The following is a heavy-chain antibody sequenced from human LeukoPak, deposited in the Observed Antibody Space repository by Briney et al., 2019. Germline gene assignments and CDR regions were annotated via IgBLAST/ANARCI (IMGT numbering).Heavy chain of an antibody. D-gene: IGHD2-15*01. CDR1: GYTFTGYY. J-gene: IGHJ6*02. CDR2: INPNSGGT. Sequence: ASVKVSCKASGYTFTGYYMHWVRQAPGQGLEWMGRINPNSGGTNYAQKLQGRVTMTTDTSTSTAYMELRSLRSDDTAVYYCARGGGSYYYYYGMDVWGQGTTVTVSS. V-gene: IGHV1-2*06. CDR3: ARGGGSYYYYYGMDV.